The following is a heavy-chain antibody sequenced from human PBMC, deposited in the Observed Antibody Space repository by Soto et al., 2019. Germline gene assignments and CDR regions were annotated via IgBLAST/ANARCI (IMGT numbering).Heavy chain of an antibody. CDR3: ARGLIERIVVERRFDY. CDR2: IYYSGST. Sequence: SETLSLTCTVSGGSISSGGYYWSWIRQHPGKGLEWIGYIYYSGSTYYNPSLKSRVTISVDTSKNQFSLKLSSVTAADTAVYYCARGLIERIVVERRFDYWGQGTLVTVSS. CDR1: GGSISSGGYY. J-gene: IGHJ4*02. D-gene: IGHD3-22*01. V-gene: IGHV4-31*03.